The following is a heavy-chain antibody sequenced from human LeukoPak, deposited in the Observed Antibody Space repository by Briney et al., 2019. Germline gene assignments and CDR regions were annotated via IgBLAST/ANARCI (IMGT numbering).Heavy chain of an antibody. CDR3: ASGREYCSGGSCYSSDDAFDI. CDR2: INPNSGGT. CDR1: GYTFTGYY. Sequence: ASVKVSCKASGYTFTGYYMHWVRQAPGQGLEWMGWINPNSGGTNYAQKFQGRVTMTRDTSIGTAYMELSRLRSDDTAVYYCASGREYCSGGSCYSSDDAFDIWGQGTMVTVSS. V-gene: IGHV1-2*02. D-gene: IGHD2-15*01. J-gene: IGHJ3*02.